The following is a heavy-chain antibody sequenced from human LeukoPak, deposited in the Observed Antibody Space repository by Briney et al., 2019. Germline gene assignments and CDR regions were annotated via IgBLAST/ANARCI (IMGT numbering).Heavy chain of an antibody. D-gene: IGHD3-3*01. CDR1: GGSVSSGSYY. Sequence: SETLSLTCTVSGGSVSSGSYYWSWIRQPPGKGLEWIGYIYYSGSTNYNPSLKSRVTISVDTSKNQFSLKLSSVTAADTAVYYCARLRPNYDFWSGYYVYFDYWGQGTLVTVSS. J-gene: IGHJ4*02. CDR2: IYYSGST. CDR3: ARLRPNYDFWSGYYVYFDY. V-gene: IGHV4-61*01.